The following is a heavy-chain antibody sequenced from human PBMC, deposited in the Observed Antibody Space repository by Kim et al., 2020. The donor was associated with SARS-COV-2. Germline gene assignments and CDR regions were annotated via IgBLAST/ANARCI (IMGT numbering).Heavy chain of an antibody. CDR2: IYYIGRT. Sequence: SETLSLTCTVSGGSISSYYWSWVRQPPGKGLEWIWYIYYIGRTNYNPSLKSRVPIAVDTSTNQISLKLSSVTAADTAVDYFSRQAEDYYGSGSYYPFDYCGQRTLVTASS. J-gene: IGHJ4*02. V-gene: IGHV4-59*08. CDR3: SRQAEDYYGSGSYYPFDY. CDR1: GGSISSYY. D-gene: IGHD3-10*01.